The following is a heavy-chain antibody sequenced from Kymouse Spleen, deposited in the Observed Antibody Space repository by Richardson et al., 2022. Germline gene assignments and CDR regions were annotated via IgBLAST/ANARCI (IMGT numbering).Heavy chain of an antibody. J-gene: IGHJ4*02. Sequence: QLQLQESGPGLVKPSETLSLTCTVSGGSISSSSYYWGWIRQPPGKGLEWIGSIYYSGSTYYNPSLKSRVTISVDTSKNQFSLKLSSVTAADTAVYYCARGISGSYYPSDYWGQGTLVTVSS. D-gene: IGHD1-26*01. CDR3: ARGISGSYYPSDY. CDR1: GGSISSSSYY. CDR2: IYYSGST. V-gene: IGHV4-39*01.